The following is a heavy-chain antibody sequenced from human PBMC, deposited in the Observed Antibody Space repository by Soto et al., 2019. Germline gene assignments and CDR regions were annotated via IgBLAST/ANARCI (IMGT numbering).Heavy chain of an antibody. D-gene: IGHD6-19*01. CDR3: AKDRKSRGIAVFYYYYGMVV. V-gene: IGHV3-23*01. Sequence: PGGSLRLSCAASGFTFSSYAMSWVRQAPGKGLEWVSAISGSGGSTYYADSVKGRFTISRDNSKNTLYLQMNSLRAEDTAVYYCAKDRKSRGIAVFYYYYGMVVWGQGTTVTVSS. CDR1: GFTFSSYA. J-gene: IGHJ6*02. CDR2: ISGSGGST.